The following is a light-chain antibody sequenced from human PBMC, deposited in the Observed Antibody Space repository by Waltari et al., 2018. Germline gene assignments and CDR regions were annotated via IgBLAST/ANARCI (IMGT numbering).Light chain of an antibody. CDR2: GAS. CDR1: QNIFRT. V-gene: IGKV3-20*01. J-gene: IGKJ1*01. CDR3: QHYVRLPVT. Sequence: IVLTQSPGTLSLSPGERPTLSCRASQNIFRTLAWYQQKPGQAPRLLIYGASSRATGIPDRFSGSGSGTDFSLTISGLDPEDFAVYYCQHYVRLPVTFGQGTKVEMK.